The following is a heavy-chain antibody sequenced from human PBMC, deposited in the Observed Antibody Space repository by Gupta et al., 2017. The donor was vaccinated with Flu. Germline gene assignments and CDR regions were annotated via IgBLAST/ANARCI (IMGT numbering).Heavy chain of an antibody. CDR3: AKDLLLSGGSVLGWYFDL. V-gene: IGHV3-30*18. CDR1: GFTFSSYG. D-gene: IGHD2-15*01. CDR2: ISYDGSNK. J-gene: IGHJ2*01. Sequence: QVQLVESGGGVVQPGRSLRLSCAASGFTFSSYGMHWVRQAPGKGLEWVAVISYDGSNKYYAESVKGRGTISRDNSKNTLDRQMNSLRAEETAVYDCAKDLLLSGGSVLGWYFDLGGRGTMVTVSS.